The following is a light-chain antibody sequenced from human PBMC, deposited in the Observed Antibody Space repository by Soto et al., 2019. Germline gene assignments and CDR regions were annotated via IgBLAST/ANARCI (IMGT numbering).Light chain of an antibody. J-gene: IGKJ4*01. CDR2: KAS. CDR3: LHYSTYPLT. CDR1: YTIDNW. V-gene: IGKV1-5*03. Sequence: DIPMTQSPSSLSASVEDRVTITCRASYTIDNWLAWFQQKPGKAPKLLIYKASTVESGVPSRFSGSGSGTEFTLTISSLQTDDFASYYCLHYSTYPLTFGGGTRVDI.